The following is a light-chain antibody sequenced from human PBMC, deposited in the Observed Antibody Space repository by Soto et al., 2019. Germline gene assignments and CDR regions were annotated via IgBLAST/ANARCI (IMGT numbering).Light chain of an antibody. CDR3: QQRSNF. J-gene: IGKJ4*01. CDR2: DAS. Sequence: EIVLTQSPGTLSLSPGERVTLSCRASQSVSSNYLAWYQQKPGQAPRLLIYDASNRATGIPARFSGSGSGTDFTLTISSLEPEDFAVYYCQQRSNFFGGGTKVDIK. V-gene: IGKV3D-20*02. CDR1: QSVSSNY.